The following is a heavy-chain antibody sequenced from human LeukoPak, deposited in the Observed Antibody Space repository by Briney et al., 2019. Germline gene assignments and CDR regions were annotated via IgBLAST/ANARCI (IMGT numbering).Heavy chain of an antibody. CDR3: ARVLDYYESSGYRGDAFDI. Sequence: ASVKVSCKASGYTFTSYDINWVRQATGQGLEWMGWMNPNIGNTGYAQKFQGRVTMTRNTSISTAYMELSSLRSEDTAVYYCARVLDYYESSGYRGDAFDIWGQGTMVTVSS. CDR2: MNPNIGNT. J-gene: IGHJ3*02. V-gene: IGHV1-8*01. CDR1: GYTFTSYD. D-gene: IGHD3-22*01.